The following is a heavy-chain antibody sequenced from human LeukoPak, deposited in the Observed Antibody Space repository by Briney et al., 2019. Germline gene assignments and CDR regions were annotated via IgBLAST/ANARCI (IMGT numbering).Heavy chain of an antibody. CDR3: ARQRSSYYFDS. CDR1: AFTFSDHY. D-gene: IGHD6-19*01. V-gene: IGHV3-11*01. J-gene: IGHJ4*01. Sequence: GGSLRLSCAASAFTFSDHYVSWVRQAPGKGLDWLTYISPSGITTKYADSVKGRFTVSRDNAKNSVFLQLNSLRVEDTAVYFCARQRSSYYFDSWGHGTLVTVSS. CDR2: ISPSGITT.